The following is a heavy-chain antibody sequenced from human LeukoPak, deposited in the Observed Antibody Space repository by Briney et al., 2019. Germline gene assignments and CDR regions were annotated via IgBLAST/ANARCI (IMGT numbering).Heavy chain of an antibody. CDR1: GFTFSSYE. D-gene: IGHD2-2*03. J-gene: IGHJ4*02. Sequence: GGSLRLSCAASGFTFSSYEMNWVRQAPGKGLEWVSYISSSGSTIYYADSVKGRFTIPRDNAKNSLYLQMNSLRAEDTAVYYCARGTLDDFDYWGQGTLVTVSS. CDR3: ARGTLDDFDY. CDR2: ISSSGSTI. V-gene: IGHV3-48*03.